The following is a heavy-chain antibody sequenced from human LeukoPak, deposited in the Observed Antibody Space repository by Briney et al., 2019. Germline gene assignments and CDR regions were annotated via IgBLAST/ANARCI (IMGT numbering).Heavy chain of an antibody. CDR1: GDAITGSSYY. CDR3: ARQYYDNTGYYYFVY. V-gene: IGHV4-39*01. Sequence: PSETLSLTCSVSGDAITGSSYYWGWIRQPPGKGLEWIGSMYYSGSTYSNPSLKSRVTMSADTSKNQFSLKLSSVSAADTAVYYCARQYYDNTGYYYFVYWGQGTLVTVSS. CDR2: MYYSGST. D-gene: IGHD3-22*01. J-gene: IGHJ4*02.